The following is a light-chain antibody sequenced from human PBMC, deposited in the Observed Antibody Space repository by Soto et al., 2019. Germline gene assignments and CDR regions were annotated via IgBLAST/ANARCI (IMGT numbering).Light chain of an antibody. CDR1: QDISNY. V-gene: IGKV1-27*01. J-gene: IGKJ3*01. Sequence: DIPMTQSPSSLSASVGDRVTITCRASQDISNYLAWYQQKPGKVTKLLIYAASTLQSGVPSRFSGSGSGTDFTLTISSLQPEDAATYFCQKCNSPPPFTFGPGTKVDIK. CDR3: QKCNSPPPFT. CDR2: AAS.